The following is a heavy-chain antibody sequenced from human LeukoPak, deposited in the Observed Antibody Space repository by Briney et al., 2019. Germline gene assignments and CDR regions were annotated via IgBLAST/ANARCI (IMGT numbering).Heavy chain of an antibody. CDR2: IYYSGST. Sequence: PSETLSFTCTVSGDSISSSGYYWGWIRQPPGKGLEWIGTIYYSGSTYYNPSLKSRVTISVDTSKNQFSLKLSSVTAADTAVYYCARGGTVTTFDYWGQGALVTVSS. D-gene: IGHD4-17*01. CDR1: GDSISSSGYY. J-gene: IGHJ4*02. V-gene: IGHV4-39*01. CDR3: ARGGTVTTFDY.